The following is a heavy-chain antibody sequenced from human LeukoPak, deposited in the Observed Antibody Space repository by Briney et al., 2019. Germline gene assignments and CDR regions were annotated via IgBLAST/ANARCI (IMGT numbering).Heavy chain of an antibody. D-gene: IGHD2-2*02. Sequence: ASVKVSCKASGGTFSSYAISWVRQAPGQGLEWMGWISTYNGNTNYAQKFQGRVTLTADTSTSTAYMELRRLTSDDAALYYCARAGYCSSSNCYINAFDIWGQGTMVTVSS. CDR2: ISTYNGNT. CDR3: ARAGYCSSSNCYINAFDI. V-gene: IGHV1-18*01. CDR1: GGTFSSYA. J-gene: IGHJ3*02.